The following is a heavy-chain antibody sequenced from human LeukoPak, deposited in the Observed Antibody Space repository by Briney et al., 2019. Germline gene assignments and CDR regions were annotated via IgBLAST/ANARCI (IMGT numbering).Heavy chain of an antibody. CDR1: GFIFNTYW. CDR3: ARAKPADFDL. V-gene: IGHV3-74*01. CDR2: VNEDGSET. Sequence: GSLRLSCEASGFIFNTYWIHWVRQAPGKGLVRVSRVNEDGSETNYADSVKGRFTISRDNAKNTAYLEMNSLRAEDTAVYYCARAKPADFDLWGRGTLLTVSS. J-gene: IGHJ2*01.